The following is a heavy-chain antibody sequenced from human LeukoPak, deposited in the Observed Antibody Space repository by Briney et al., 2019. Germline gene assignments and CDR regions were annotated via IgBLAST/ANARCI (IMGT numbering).Heavy chain of an antibody. Sequence: ASVKVSCKASGYTFTGYYMHRVRQAPGQGLEWMGRINPNSGGTNYAQKFQGRVTMTRDTSISTAYMELSRLRSDDTAVYYCARKSTGTPLPFDYWGQGTLVTVSS. CDR2: INPNSGGT. J-gene: IGHJ4*02. CDR1: GYTFTGYY. CDR3: ARKSTGTPLPFDY. D-gene: IGHD1-1*01. V-gene: IGHV1-2*06.